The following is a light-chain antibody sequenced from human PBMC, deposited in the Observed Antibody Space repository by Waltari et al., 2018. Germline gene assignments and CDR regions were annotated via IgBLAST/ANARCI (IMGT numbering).Light chain of an antibody. CDR2: AAS. V-gene: IGKV1-39*01. Sequence: DIQMTQSPSSLSESVGDRVTITCRASQPIVRYLNLYQQKPGKAPKLLIYAASTLQRGVPSRFSGSGSGTDFTLAINSVQPDDFATYFCQQTSSAPFTFGRGTRLDFK. CDR3: QQTSSAPFT. J-gene: IGKJ5*01. CDR1: QPIVRY.